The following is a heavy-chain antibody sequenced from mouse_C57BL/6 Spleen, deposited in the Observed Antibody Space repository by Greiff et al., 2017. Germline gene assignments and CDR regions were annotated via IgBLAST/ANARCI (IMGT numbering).Heavy chain of an antibody. J-gene: IGHJ2*01. Sequence: QVQLQQSGAELVRPGTSVKVSCKASGYAFTNYLIEWVKQRPGQGLEWIGVINPGSGGTNYNEKFKGKATLTADKSSSTAYMQLSSLTSEDSAVYFCARSVVTTRGFDYWGQGTTLTVSS. V-gene: IGHV1-54*01. CDR3: ARSVVTTRGFDY. CDR2: INPGSGGT. D-gene: IGHD2-2*01. CDR1: GYAFTNYL.